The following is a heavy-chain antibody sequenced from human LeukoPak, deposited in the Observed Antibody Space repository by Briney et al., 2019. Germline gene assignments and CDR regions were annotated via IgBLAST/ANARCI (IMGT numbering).Heavy chain of an antibody. D-gene: IGHD2-2*01. J-gene: IGHJ6*03. CDR2: INHSGST. Sequence: SPSETLSLTCAVYGWSFSGYYWSWLRQPPGKGREWSGEINHSGSTNYNPSLKSRVTISVDTSKNQFSLKLSSVTAADTAVYYCARHVVVVVPAAHTRYYYYYMDVWGKGTTVTVSS. CDR3: ARHVVVVVPAAHTRYYYYYMDV. V-gene: IGHV4-34*01. CDR1: GWSFSGYY.